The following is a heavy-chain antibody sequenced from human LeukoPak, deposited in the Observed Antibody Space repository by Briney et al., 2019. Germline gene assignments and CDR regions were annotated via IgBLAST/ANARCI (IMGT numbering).Heavy chain of an antibody. CDR2: IYTSGST. V-gene: IGHV4-61*02. CDR1: GGFISSGSYY. CDR3: AYSSSWYPPYYY. D-gene: IGHD6-13*01. J-gene: IGHJ4*02. Sequence: SETLSLTCTVSGGFISSGSYYWSWIRQPAGKGLEWIGRIYTSGSTNYNPSLKSRVTISVDTSKNQFSLKLSSVTAADTAVYYCAYSSSWYPPYYYWGQGTLVTVSS.